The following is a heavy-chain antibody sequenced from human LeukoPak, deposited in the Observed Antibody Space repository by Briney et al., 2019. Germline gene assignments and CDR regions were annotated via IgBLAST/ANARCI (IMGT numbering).Heavy chain of an antibody. J-gene: IGHJ5*02. CDR2: IYYSGST. CDR3: AFRRDGYKGGNWFDP. Sequence: PSETLSLTCTVSGGSINSRSYYWGWIRQPPGKGLKWLGRIYYSGSTYHNPSLKSRVTISVDTSKDQLSLKLSSVTAADTAVYYCAFRRDGYKGGNWFDPWGQGTLVTVSS. V-gene: IGHV4-39*01. D-gene: IGHD5-24*01. CDR1: GGSINSRSYY.